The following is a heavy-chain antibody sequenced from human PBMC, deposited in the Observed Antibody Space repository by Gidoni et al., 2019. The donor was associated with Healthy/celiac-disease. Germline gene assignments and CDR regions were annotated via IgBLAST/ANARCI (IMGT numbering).Heavy chain of an antibody. CDR1: GFTVSRNY. CDR3: ARELGYGGYPNDY. D-gene: IGHD5-12*01. J-gene: IGHJ4*02. CDR2: IYSGGST. Sequence: VQLVESGGGLIQPGGSLLLSRSASGFTVSRNYLSWVRQAPGKGLAWVSVIYSGGSTYYADSVKGRFTISRDNSKNTLYLQMNSLRAEDTAVYYCARELGYGGYPNDYWGQGTLVTVSS. V-gene: IGHV3-66*03.